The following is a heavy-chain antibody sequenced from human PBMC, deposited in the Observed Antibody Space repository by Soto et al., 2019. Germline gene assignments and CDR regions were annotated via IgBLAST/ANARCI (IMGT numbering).Heavy chain of an antibody. Sequence: VKVSCKASGYTFTSYGISWVRQATGQGLEWMGWISAYNGNTNYAQKLQGRVTMTTDTSTSTAYMELRSLRSDDTAVYYCARGITIFGVARPAENTFNIWGQETMVTVS. D-gene: IGHD3-3*01. V-gene: IGHV1-18*01. CDR3: ARGITIFGVARPAENTFNI. CDR1: GYTFTSYG. CDR2: ISAYNGNT. J-gene: IGHJ3*02.